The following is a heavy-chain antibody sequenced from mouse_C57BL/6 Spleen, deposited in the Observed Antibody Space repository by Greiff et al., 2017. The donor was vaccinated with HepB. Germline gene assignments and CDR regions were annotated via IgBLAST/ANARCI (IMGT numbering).Heavy chain of an antibody. D-gene: IGHD1-1*01. CDR1: GYSFTGYY. V-gene: IGHV1-42*01. CDR2: INASTGGT. Sequence: EVQLVESGPELVKPGASVKISCKASGYSFTGYYMNWVKQSPEKSLEWIGEINASTGGTTYNQKFKAKATLTVDKSSSTAYMQLKSLTSEDSAVYYCARRSSPWFAYWGQGTLVTVSA. CDR3: ARRSSPWFAY. J-gene: IGHJ3*01.